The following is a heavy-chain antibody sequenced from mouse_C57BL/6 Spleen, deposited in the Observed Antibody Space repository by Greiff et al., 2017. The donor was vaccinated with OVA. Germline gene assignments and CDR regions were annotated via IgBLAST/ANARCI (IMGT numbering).Heavy chain of an antibody. D-gene: IGHD3-2*02. CDR2: IDPENGDT. CDR1: GFNIKDDY. CDR3: TTHGGSSGHLESMDY. Sequence: VQLQQSGAELVRPGASVKLSCTASGFNIKDDYMHWVKQRPEQGLEWIGWIDPENGDTEYASKFQGKATITADTSSNTAYLQLSSLTSEDTAVYYCTTHGGSSGHLESMDYWGQGTSVTVSS. V-gene: IGHV14-4*01. J-gene: IGHJ4*01.